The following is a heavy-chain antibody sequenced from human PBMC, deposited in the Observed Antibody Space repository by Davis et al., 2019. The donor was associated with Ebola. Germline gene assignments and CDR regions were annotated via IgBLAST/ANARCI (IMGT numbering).Heavy chain of an antibody. CDR3: ARDRDGYNIRDVAFDI. D-gene: IGHD5-24*01. V-gene: IGHV1-18*01. CDR2: ISDYNGNT. CDR1: GYTFTSYG. J-gene: IGHJ3*02. Sequence: AASVKVSCKASGYTFTSYGISWVRQAPGQGLEWMGWISDYNGNTNYAQKLQGRVTMTTDTSTSTAYIELRSLRSDDTAVYYGARDRDGYNIRDVAFDIWGQGTMVTVSS.